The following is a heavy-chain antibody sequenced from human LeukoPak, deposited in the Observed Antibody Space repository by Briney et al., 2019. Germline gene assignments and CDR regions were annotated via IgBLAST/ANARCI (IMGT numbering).Heavy chain of an antibody. CDR3: ATYGGGIAHAFDI. CDR1: GYTFTGYY. J-gene: IGHJ3*02. Sequence: ASVKVSCKASGYTFTGYYMHWVRQAPGQGLEWMGWINPNSGGTNYAQKFQGRVTMTRDTSISTAYMELSRLRSDDTAVYYCATYGGGIAHAFDIWGQGTMVTVSS. CDR2: INPNSGGT. D-gene: IGHD2-15*01. V-gene: IGHV1-2*02.